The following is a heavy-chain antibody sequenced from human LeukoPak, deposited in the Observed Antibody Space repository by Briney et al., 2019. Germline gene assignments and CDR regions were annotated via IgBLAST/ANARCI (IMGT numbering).Heavy chain of an antibody. J-gene: IGHJ4*02. V-gene: IGHV3-7*05. D-gene: IGHD4/OR15-4a*01. CDR3: ARDLDYSRDY. CDR1: GFTFSSYC. Sequence: GGSLRLSCAASGFTFSSYCMSWVRQAPGKGLEWVANIKQDGSEKYYVDSVKGRFTISRDNAKNSLYLQMNSLRVEDKAVYYCARDLDYSRDYWCRETLDTVSS. CDR2: IKQDGSEK.